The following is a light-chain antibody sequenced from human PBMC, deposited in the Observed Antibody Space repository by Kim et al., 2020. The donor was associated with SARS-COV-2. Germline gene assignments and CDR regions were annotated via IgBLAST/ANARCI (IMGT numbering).Light chain of an antibody. V-gene: IGKV4-1*01. CDR2: WAS. Sequence: DIVMTQSPDSLAVSLGERATINCKSCQSVLYSSNNKNYLAWYQQKPGQPPKLLIYWASTRESGVPDRFSGSGSGTDFTLTISSLQAEDVAVYYCQQYYSTPPRTFGQGTKVDIK. J-gene: IGKJ1*01. CDR3: QQYYSTPPRT. CDR1: QSVLYSSNNKNY.